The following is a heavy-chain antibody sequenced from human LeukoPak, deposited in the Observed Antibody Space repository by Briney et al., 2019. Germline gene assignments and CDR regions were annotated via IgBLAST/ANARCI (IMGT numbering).Heavy chain of an antibody. CDR2: INPSGGST. J-gene: IGHJ6*02. CDR3: ARDHFGVVIIGYYGMDV. D-gene: IGHD3-3*01. V-gene: IGHV1-46*01. CDR1: GYTFTSYY. Sequence: ASVKVSCKASGYTFTSYYMHWVRQAPGQGLEWMGIINPSGGSTSYAQKFQGRVTMTRDTSTSTVYMELSSLRSEDTAVYYCARDHFGVVIIGYYGMDVWGQGTTVTVSS.